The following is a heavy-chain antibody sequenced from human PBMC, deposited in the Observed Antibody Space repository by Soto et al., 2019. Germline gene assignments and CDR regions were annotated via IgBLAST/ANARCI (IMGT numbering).Heavy chain of an antibody. Sequence: QVQLVESGGGVVQPGRSLRLSCAASGFTFRNFGMHWVRQAPGKGLEWVAVISYDGTNKYYADSVKGRFTISRDNSKHTLYLQINSLRAEDTAVYYCAKAVPPFVVVTASDYWGQGTLVTVSS. CDR3: AKAVPPFVVVTASDY. CDR1: GFTFRNFG. J-gene: IGHJ4*02. V-gene: IGHV3-30*18. D-gene: IGHD2-21*02. CDR2: ISYDGTNK.